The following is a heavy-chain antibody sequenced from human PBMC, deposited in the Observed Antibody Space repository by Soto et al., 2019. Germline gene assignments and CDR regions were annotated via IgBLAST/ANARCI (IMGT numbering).Heavy chain of an antibody. J-gene: IGHJ3*02. Sequence: AGGSLRLSCAASGFTFDDYAMHWVRQAPGKALGWVSGISWNSGSIGYADSVKGRFTISRDNAKNSLYLQMNSLRAEDTALYYCAKDKFDFWSGQPIRTGAFDIWGQGTMVTVSS. D-gene: IGHD3-3*01. CDR1: GFTFDDYA. CDR3: AKDKFDFWSGQPIRTGAFDI. CDR2: ISWNSGSI. V-gene: IGHV3-9*01.